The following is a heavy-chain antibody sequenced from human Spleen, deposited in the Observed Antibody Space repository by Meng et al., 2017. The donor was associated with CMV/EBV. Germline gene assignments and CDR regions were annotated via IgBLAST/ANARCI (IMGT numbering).Heavy chain of an antibody. D-gene: IGHD2-2*01. CDR3: ARGISTSCLFRY. CDR2: INHSGST. J-gene: IGHJ4*02. Sequence: GSLRLSCTVSGYSISSGYYWGWIRQPPGKGLEWIGEINHSGSTNYNPSLKSRVTISVDTSKNQFSLKLSSVTAADTAVYYCARGISTSCLFRYWGQGTLVTVSS. V-gene: IGHV4-38-2*02. CDR1: GYSISSGYY.